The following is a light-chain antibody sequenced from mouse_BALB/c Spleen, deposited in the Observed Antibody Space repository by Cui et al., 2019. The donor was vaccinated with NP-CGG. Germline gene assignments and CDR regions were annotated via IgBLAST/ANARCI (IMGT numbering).Light chain of an antibody. Sequence: AVLTQVSDLTTSPGETITLTCRSSTGAVTTSNYANGVQEKPDHLFTGLIGGTNNRAPGVPARFSGSLIGDKAALTITGAQTEDEAIYFCALWYSNHWVFGGGTKLTIL. V-gene: IGLV1*01. CDR1: TGAVTTSNY. CDR2: GTN. CDR3: ALWYSNHWV. J-gene: IGLJ1*01.